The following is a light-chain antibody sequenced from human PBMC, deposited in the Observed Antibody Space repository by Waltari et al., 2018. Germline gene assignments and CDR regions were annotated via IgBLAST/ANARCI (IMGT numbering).Light chain of an antibody. V-gene: IGLV2-8*01. J-gene: IGLJ1*01. CDR1: SSDVGAYNY. CDR2: EVT. CDR3: ISYAGNNKYV. Sequence: QSALTQPPSASGSPGQSVTISCTGTSSDVGAYNYVSWYQQYPDKAPKLRIYEVTKRPPGVPDRFSGSKSGNTASLTVSGLQAEDEADYYCISYAGNNKYVLGAGTKVTVL.